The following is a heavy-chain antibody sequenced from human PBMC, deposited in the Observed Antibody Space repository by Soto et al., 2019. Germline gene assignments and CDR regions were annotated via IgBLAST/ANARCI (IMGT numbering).Heavy chain of an antibody. J-gene: IGHJ3*02. Sequence: QVQLQESGPGLVKPSGTLSLTCAVSGGSVSSSNWWSWVRQSPGKGLEWMGEIYHSGSAHYNPSLTRRATISLDKSKNQFSLRLTSVTAADTAVYYCARVPGVVVSADDAFDIWGPGTRVIVSS. D-gene: IGHD2-21*02. V-gene: IGHV4-4*02. CDR2: IYHSGSA. CDR1: GGSVSSSNW. CDR3: ARVPGVVVSADDAFDI.